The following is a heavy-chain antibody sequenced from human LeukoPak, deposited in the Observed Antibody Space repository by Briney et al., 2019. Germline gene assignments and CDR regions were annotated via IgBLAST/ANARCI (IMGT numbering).Heavy chain of an antibody. D-gene: IGHD4-17*01. CDR2: ISGSGGST. Sequence: GGSLRLSCAASGFTFSSYAMSWVRQAPGKGLEWVSAISGSGGSTYYADSVKGRFTISRDNSKNTLYLQMSSLRVEDTAVYYCAKGGYGDHYYYYYYMDVWGKGTPVTISS. V-gene: IGHV3-23*01. J-gene: IGHJ6*03. CDR3: AKGGYGDHYYYYYYMDV. CDR1: GFTFSSYA.